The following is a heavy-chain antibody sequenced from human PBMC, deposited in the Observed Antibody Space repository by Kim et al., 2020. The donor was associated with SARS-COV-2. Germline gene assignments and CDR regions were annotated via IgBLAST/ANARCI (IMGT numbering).Heavy chain of an antibody. V-gene: IGHV3-30*18. CDR2: ISYDGSNK. CDR3: AKESGSGSYYAWTYYYYGMDV. Sequence: GGSLRLSCAASGFTFSSYGMHWVRQAPGKGLEWVAVISYDGSNKYYADSVKGRFTISRDNSKNTLYLQMKSLRAEDTAVYYCAKESGSGSYYAWTYYYYGMDVWGQGTTVTVSS. J-gene: IGHJ6*02. CDR1: GFTFSSYG. D-gene: IGHD3-10*01.